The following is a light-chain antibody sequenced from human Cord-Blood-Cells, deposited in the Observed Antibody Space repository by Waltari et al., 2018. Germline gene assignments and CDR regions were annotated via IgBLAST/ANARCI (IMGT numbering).Light chain of an antibody. CDR1: HSVLYSSNIKNN. Sequence: DIVMTQYPDPLAVSLGERATSNGKSSHSVLYSSNIKNNLARYQQKPGQPPKLLIYWASTRESGVPDRFSGSGSGTDFTLTISRLQAEDVAVYYCQQYYSPPLTFGGGTKVEIK. CDR3: QQYYSPPLT. CDR2: WAS. V-gene: IGKV4-1*01. J-gene: IGKJ4*01.